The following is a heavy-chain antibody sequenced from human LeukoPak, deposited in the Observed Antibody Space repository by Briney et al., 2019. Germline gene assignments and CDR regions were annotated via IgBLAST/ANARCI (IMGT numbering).Heavy chain of an antibody. J-gene: IGHJ4*02. V-gene: IGHV4-59*11. CDR1: GGSIRSHS. CDR2: FYYSGST. CDR3: ARTDGSGWSNYFDY. D-gene: IGHD6-19*01. Sequence: SETLSHICTVPGGSIRSHSWCWIRQSPGKGLGRIGVFYYSGSTHYNPSLKSRVTISVDTSKNQFSLRLSSVTAADTAVYYCARTDGSGWSNYFDYWGQGTLVTVSS.